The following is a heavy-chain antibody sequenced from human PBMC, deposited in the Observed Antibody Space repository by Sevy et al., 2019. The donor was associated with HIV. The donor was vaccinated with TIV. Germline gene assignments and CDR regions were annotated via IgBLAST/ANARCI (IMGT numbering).Heavy chain of an antibody. V-gene: IGHV3-48*02. CDR3: ARGKRRDGYNYSY. CDR1: GFTFSSYS. D-gene: IGHD5-12*01. Sequence: GGSLRLPCAASGFTFSSYSMNWVRQAPGKGLEWVSYISSSSSTIYYADSVKGRFTISRDNAKNSLYLQMNSLRDEDTAVYYCARGKRRDGYNYSYWGQGTLVTVSS. J-gene: IGHJ4*02. CDR2: ISSSSSTI.